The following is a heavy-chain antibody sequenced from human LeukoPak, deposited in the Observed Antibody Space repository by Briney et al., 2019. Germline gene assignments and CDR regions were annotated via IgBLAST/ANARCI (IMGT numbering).Heavy chain of an antibody. Sequence: ASVKVSCKASGYTFTGYYIHWVRQAPGQGLEGMGWINPNNGGTNYAQNFQGRATMTRDTSISTAHIELSRLRSDDTAVYYCARARTLWFAVNDYWGQGTLVTVSS. CDR2: INPNNGGT. J-gene: IGHJ4*02. CDR1: GYTFTGYY. V-gene: IGHV1-2*02. CDR3: ARARTLWFAVNDY. D-gene: IGHD3-10*01.